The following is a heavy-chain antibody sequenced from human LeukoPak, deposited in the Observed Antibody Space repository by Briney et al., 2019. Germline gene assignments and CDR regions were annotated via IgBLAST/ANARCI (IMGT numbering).Heavy chain of an antibody. CDR1: GGSISSYY. D-gene: IGHD6-6*01. Sequence: PSETLSLTCTVSGGSISSYYWSWIRQPAGKGLEWIGRIYTSGSTNYNPSLKSRVTMSVDTSKNQLSLKLSSVTAADTAVYYCARDYEYSSSSRPILFDYWGQGTLVTVSS. J-gene: IGHJ4*02. CDR3: ARDYEYSSSSRPILFDY. CDR2: IYTSGST. V-gene: IGHV4-4*07.